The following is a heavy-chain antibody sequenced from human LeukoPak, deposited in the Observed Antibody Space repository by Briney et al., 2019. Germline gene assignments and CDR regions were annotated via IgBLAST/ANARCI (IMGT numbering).Heavy chain of an antibody. Sequence: SVKVSCKASGFTFTSSAMQWVRQARGQRLEWIGWIVVGSGNTNYAQKFQERVTITRDTSISTAYMELSRLRSDDTAVYYCARDRTFGGVIDAYYFDYWGQGTLVTVSS. D-gene: IGHD3-16*02. CDR2: IVVGSGNT. V-gene: IGHV1-58*02. CDR3: ARDRTFGGVIDAYYFDY. J-gene: IGHJ4*02. CDR1: GFTFTSSA.